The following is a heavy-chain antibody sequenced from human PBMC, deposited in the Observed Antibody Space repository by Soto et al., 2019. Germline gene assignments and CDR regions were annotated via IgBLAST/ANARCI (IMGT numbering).Heavy chain of an antibody. D-gene: IGHD7-27*01. J-gene: IGHJ3*02. CDR3: ARVWGIENAFDI. CDR1: GFTVSSSY. CDR2: IYSGGTT. V-gene: IGHV3-53*01. Sequence: GGSLRLSCAVSGFTVSSSYMSWVRQAPGKGLEWVSIIYSGGTTYYADSVKGRFTTSRDNSKNTLYLQMNSLRAEDTAVYYCARVWGIENAFDIWGQGTMVTVSS.